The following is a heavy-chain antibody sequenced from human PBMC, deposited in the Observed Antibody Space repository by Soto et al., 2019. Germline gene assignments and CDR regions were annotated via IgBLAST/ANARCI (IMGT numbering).Heavy chain of an antibody. CDR3: ARSPGITGTRASQYAMDV. J-gene: IGHJ6*02. CDR1: GDTFNTFA. D-gene: IGHD1-20*01. CDR2: IIPIFGTP. V-gene: IGHV1-69*01. Sequence: QVQLVQSGAEVKKPGSSVRVSCKASGDTFNTFAISWVRQAPGQGLQWMGGIIPIFGTPDYAQHFPGRVTISADESTNTAYLELGSLRSEDTAVYYCARSPGITGTRASQYAMDVWGQRTTVTVSS.